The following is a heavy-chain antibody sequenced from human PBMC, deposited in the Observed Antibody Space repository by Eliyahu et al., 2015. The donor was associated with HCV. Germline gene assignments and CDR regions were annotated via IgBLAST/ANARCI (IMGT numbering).Heavy chain of an antibody. D-gene: IGHD3/OR15-3a*01. J-gene: IGHJ4*02. CDR1: GFTFSSYS. CDR2: ISSSSSYI. Sequence: LVESGGGLVKPGGSLRLSCAASGFTFSSYSMNWVRQAPGKGLXWXSSISSSSSYIYXXXXMKGXFTISRDNARNSLYLQMNSLRAEDTAVYYCARNYNYWTGYYGGGTYYFDYWGQGTLVTVSS. CDR3: ARNYNYWTGYYGGGTYYFDY. V-gene: IGHV3-21*01.